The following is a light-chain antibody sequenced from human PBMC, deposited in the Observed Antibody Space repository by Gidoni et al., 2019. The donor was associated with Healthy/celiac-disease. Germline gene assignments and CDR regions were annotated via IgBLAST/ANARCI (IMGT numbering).Light chain of an antibody. V-gene: IGKV1-8*01. Sequence: AIRMTQPPSSFSASTGDRVTITCRASQGISSYLAWYQQKPGKAPKLLIYAASTLQSGVPSRFSGSGSGTDFTLTISCLQSEDFATYCCQQYYSYPRTFGQGTKVEIK. CDR3: QQYYSYPRT. CDR2: AAS. CDR1: QGISSY. J-gene: IGKJ1*01.